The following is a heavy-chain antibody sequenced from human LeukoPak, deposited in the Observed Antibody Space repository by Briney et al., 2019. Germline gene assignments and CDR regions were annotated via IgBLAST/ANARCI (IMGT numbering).Heavy chain of an antibody. Sequence: SETLSLTCAVYGGSFSGYYWSWIRQPPGKGLEWIGEINHSGSTNYNPSLKSRVTISVDTSKNQFSLKLSSVTAADTAVYYCAREGWELYFDYWGQGTLVTVSS. D-gene: IGHD1-26*01. CDR2: INHSGST. V-gene: IGHV4-34*01. CDR3: AREGWELYFDY. CDR1: GGSFSGYY. J-gene: IGHJ4*02.